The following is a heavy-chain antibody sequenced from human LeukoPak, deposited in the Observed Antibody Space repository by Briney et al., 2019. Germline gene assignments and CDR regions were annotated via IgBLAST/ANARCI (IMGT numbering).Heavy chain of an antibody. Sequence: SVKVSCKASGYTFTGYGITWVRQAPGQGLEWMGGIIPIFGTANYAQKFQGRVTITADKSTSTAYMELSSLRSEDTAVYYCAGGIAASTTYMGYYYYMDVWGKGTTVTVSS. CDR2: IIPIFGTA. J-gene: IGHJ6*03. D-gene: IGHD6-13*01. CDR3: AGGIAASTTYMGYYYYMDV. V-gene: IGHV1-69*06. CDR1: GYTFTGYG.